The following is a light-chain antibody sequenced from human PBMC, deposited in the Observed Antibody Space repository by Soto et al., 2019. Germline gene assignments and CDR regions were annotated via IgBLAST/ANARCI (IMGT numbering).Light chain of an antibody. CDR3: QHNYSPPLT. CDR2: DAT. J-gene: IGKJ1*01. Sequence: DIQLTQSPSSLSASVGDRVTITCRTSQSINNCLNWYQQKPGKAPKVLIYDATRLKSGVPSRFSGGGSGTDFTLTISSLQPEDFATYYCQHNYSPPLTFGQGTEVEIK. CDR1: QSINNC. V-gene: IGKV1-39*01.